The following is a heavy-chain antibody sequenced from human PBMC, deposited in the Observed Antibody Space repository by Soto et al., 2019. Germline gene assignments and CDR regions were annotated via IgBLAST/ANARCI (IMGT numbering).Heavy chain of an antibody. Sequence: ASVKVSCKASGYTFTSYYMHWVRQAPGQGLEWMGIINPSGGSTSYAQKFQGRVTMTRDTSTSTVYMELSSLRSEDTAVYYCARDLFTGQNPYYDFWSGYYSSWYYYGMDVWGQGTKVTVSS. V-gene: IGHV1-46*01. CDR1: GYTFTSYY. CDR3: ARDLFTGQNPYYDFWSGYYSSWYYYGMDV. D-gene: IGHD3-3*01. J-gene: IGHJ6*02. CDR2: INPSGGST.